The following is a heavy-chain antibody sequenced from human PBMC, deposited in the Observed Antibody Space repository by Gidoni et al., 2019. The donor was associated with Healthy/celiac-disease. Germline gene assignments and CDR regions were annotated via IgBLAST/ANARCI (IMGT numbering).Heavy chain of an antibody. V-gene: IGHV3-33*01. J-gene: IGHJ4*02. CDR3: ARGSRYYYDSSGYYYHFDY. CDR2: IWYDGSNK. Sequence: QVQLVVSGGGVVQPGRSLRLSFSASGFTFSSPGMHWVRQAPGKGLEWVAVIWYDGSNKYYADSVKGRFTISRDNSKNTLYLQMNSLRAEDTAVYYCARGSRYYYDSSGYYYHFDYWGQGTLVTVAS. CDR1: GFTFSSPG. D-gene: IGHD3-22*01.